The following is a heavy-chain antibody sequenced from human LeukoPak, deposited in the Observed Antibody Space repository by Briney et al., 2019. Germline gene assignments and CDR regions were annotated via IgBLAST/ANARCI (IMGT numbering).Heavy chain of an antibody. CDR1: GYTFTGYY. J-gene: IGHJ4*02. Sequence: ASVKVSCKSSGYTFTGYYIHWVRQAPGQGLEWMGWINPNSGDTKCAQKFQGRVTVTRGKSISTAYMELSRLTSDDTAVYYCARGYDSGGYYLPDHWGQGTLVTVSS. CDR2: INPNSGDT. V-gene: IGHV1-2*02. D-gene: IGHD3-22*01. CDR3: ARGYDSGGYYLPDH.